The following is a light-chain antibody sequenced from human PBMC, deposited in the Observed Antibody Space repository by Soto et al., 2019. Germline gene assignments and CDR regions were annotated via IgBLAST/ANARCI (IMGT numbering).Light chain of an antibody. CDR3: SSYAGSNNPYV. V-gene: IGLV2-8*01. CDR1: SSDVGGYNY. Sequence: QSALTQPPSASGSPGQSVTISCTGASSDVGGYNYVSWYQQHPGKAPKLMIYEVSKRPSGVPDRFSGSKSGNTASLTVSWLQAEDEADYYCSSYAGSNNPYVFGTGTKV. CDR2: EVS. J-gene: IGLJ1*01.